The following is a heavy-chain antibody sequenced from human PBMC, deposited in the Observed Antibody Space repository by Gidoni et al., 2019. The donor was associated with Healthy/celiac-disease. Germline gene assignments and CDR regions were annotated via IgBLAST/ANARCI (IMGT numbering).Heavy chain of an antibody. D-gene: IGHD3-22*01. CDR1: GGSISSSSYY. V-gene: IGHV4-39*01. CDR3: ARPSVAMIVGK. J-gene: IGHJ4*02. Sequence: QLQLQEPGPGLVKPSETLSLTCTVSGGSISSSSYYWGWIRQPPGKGLEWIGSIYYSGSTYYNPSLKSRVTISVDTSKNQFSLKLSAVTAADTAVYYCARPSVAMIVGKWGQGTLVTVSS. CDR2: IYYSGST.